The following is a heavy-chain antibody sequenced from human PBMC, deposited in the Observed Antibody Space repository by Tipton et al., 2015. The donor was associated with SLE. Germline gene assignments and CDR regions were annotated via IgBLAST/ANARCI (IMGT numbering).Heavy chain of an antibody. CDR3: GLTTATLRYFDL. Sequence: TLSLTCTVSGGSISTTTYFWGWVRQPPGKGLEWIGSISYSGRTYYNPSLKSRVTISVDTSKNQFSLNLSSVTAADTAVYSCGLTTATLRYFDLWGRGTLVTASS. J-gene: IGHJ2*01. V-gene: IGHV4-39*01. CDR2: ISYSGRT. D-gene: IGHD4-11*01. CDR1: GGSISTTTYF.